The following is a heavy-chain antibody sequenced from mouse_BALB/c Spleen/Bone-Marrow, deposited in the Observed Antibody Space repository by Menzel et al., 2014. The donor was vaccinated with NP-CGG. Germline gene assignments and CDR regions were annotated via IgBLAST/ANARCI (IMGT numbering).Heavy chain of an antibody. D-gene: IGHD1-1*01. J-gene: IGHJ2*01. V-gene: IGHV1-67*01. CDR2: ISTYSGNT. Sequence: VQRVESGPEPVRPGVSVKISCKGSGYTFTDYAMHWVKRSHAKSLEWIGVISTYSGNTNYNQKFKGKATMTVDKSSSTAYMELARLTSEDSAIYYCARRGYGSSPFDYWGQGTTLTVSS. CDR3: ARRGYGSSPFDY. CDR1: GYTFTDYA.